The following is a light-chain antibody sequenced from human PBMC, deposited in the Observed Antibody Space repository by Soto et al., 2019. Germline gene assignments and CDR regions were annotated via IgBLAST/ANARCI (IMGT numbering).Light chain of an antibody. V-gene: IGLV2-14*01. Sequence: QSALTQPASVSGSPGQSITISCTGTSSDIGGYNYVSWYQQHPGKAPKVMIYDVTNRPSGVSIRFSGSKSGNTASLTISGLQGEDEADYYCSSFTSSSTYVVFGGGTKLTVL. CDR3: SSFTSSSTYVV. CDR2: DVT. J-gene: IGLJ2*01. CDR1: SSDIGGYNY.